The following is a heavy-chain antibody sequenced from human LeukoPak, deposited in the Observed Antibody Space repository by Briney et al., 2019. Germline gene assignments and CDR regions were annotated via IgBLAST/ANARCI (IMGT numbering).Heavy chain of an antibody. D-gene: IGHD2-15*01. Sequence: ASVKVSCKASGYTFTDYNMHWVRQAPGQGPEWMGWINPNTGDTNYAQKFQGRVIMTRDTSINTVYMELSRLRSDDTAVYYCARGPPPSTHCSGGSCYSDYWGQGTLVTVSS. V-gene: IGHV1-2*02. CDR2: INPNTGDT. J-gene: IGHJ4*02. CDR1: GYTFTDYN. CDR3: ARGPPPSTHCSGGSCYSDY.